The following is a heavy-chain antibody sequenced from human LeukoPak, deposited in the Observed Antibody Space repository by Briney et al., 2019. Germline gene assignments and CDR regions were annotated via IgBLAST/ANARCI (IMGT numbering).Heavy chain of an antibody. CDR3: AHTLTGRGNPDFDY. CDR1: GFSLSTSGVG. J-gene: IGHJ4*02. Sequence: VSGPTLVKPTQTLTLTCTFSGFSLSTSGVGVGWIRQPPGKALECLALIYWDNDNRYSPSLKSRLTITKDTSKNQVVLIMTNMDPVDTATYYCAHTLTGRGNPDFDYRGQGTLVTVSS. CDR2: IYWDNDN. D-gene: IGHD4-23*01. V-gene: IGHV2-5*02.